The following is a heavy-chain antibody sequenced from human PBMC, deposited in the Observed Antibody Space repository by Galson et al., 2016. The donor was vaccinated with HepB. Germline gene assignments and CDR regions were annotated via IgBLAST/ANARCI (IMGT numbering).Heavy chain of an antibody. CDR1: GGSFSGFY. Sequence: SETLSLTCAVSGGSFSGFYWSWIRQVPGKGLEWVGEIYHTGRTNYNPSLKSRVTISIDSSKKQFSLKLTSVPAPDTAVYYCARGTLWGNSREALGYWVQGTPVTVSS. V-gene: IGHV4-34*01. CDR3: ARGTLWGNSREALGY. D-gene: IGHD3-16*02. J-gene: IGHJ4*02. CDR2: IYHTGRT.